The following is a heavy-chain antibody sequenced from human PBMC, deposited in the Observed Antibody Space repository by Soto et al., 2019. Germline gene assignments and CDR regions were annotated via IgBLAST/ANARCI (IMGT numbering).Heavy chain of an antibody. J-gene: IGHJ6*02. D-gene: IGHD3-3*01. V-gene: IGHV3-15*07. CDR2: IKSKTDGGTT. Sequence: PGGSMRLSCAAAGVNFGNAGVNWLRQATGKGLEWVGRIKSKTDGGTTDYAAPVKGRFTISRDDSKNTLYLQMNSLKTEDTAVYYCTTATSYYDFWSGYPDDHYGMDVWGQGTTVTGSS. CDR1: GVNFGNAG. CDR3: TTATSYYDFWSGYPDDHYGMDV.